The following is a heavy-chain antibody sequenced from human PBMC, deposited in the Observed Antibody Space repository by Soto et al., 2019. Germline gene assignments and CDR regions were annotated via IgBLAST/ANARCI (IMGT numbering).Heavy chain of an antibody. Sequence: PSETLSLTCTVSGGSIISGDYYWSWIRQPPGKGLEWIGSIYYSGSTYYNPSLKSRVTISVDKSKNQFSLKLSSVTAADTAVYYCARDPGVGATTWGQGTLVTVSS. CDR1: GGSIISGDYY. V-gene: IGHV4-39*07. CDR3: ARDPGVGATT. D-gene: IGHD1-26*01. J-gene: IGHJ4*02. CDR2: IYYSGST.